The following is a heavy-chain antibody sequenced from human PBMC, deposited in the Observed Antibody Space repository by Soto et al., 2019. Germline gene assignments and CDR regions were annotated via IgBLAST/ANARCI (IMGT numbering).Heavy chain of an antibody. CDR1: GFTFPNYA. J-gene: IGHJ3*02. CDR3: AKHVPSKKKQRFWADAFHI. CDR2: VTGRASST. Sequence: EVRLLESGGGLVQPGGSLRLSCFASGFTFPNYAMSWVRQAPGKGLEWVSVVTGRASSTYYADSVEGRFTISRDNSRNTLFLQMNSLGAEDTAVYYCAKHVPSKKKQRFWADAFHIWGQGTMLTVSS. D-gene: IGHD3-3*02. V-gene: IGHV3-23*01.